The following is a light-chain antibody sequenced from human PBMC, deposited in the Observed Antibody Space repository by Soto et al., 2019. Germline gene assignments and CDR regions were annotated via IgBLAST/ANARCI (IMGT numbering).Light chain of an antibody. CDR2: WAS. V-gene: IGKV4-1*01. Sequence: DVVLTQSPDSLAVSLGERATINCKSSQSVLYSSNNMNYLAWYQQKAGQPPKLLIYWASTRESGVPDRFGGSGSGTEFTLTISSLQAEDVAVYYCQQYYSTPWTFGHGTKVEIK. J-gene: IGKJ1*01. CDR3: QQYYSTPWT. CDR1: QSVLYSSNNMNY.